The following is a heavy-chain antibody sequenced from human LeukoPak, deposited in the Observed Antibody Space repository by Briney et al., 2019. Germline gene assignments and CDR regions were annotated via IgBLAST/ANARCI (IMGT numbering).Heavy chain of an antibody. CDR1: GFTFSDHI. Sequence: GGSLRLSCAASGFTFSDHIMNWVRQLPGKRLEWVAYVSGSGSTVYYADSVKGRFTISRDNGKSSLYLQMNSLRVEDTGLYYCVRQFASWGQGTLVTVSS. CDR2: VSGSGSTV. V-gene: IGHV3-48*01. J-gene: IGHJ4*02. CDR3: VRQFAS.